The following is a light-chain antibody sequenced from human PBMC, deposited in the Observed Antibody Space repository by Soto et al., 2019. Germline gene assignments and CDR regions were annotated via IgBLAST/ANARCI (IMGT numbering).Light chain of an antibody. CDR3: TSYSSSTSPYV. CDR2: EVR. CDR1: NCDVGGYNY. J-gene: IGLJ1*01. Sequence: QSALTQPASVSGSPGQSITISCTGANCDVGGYNYVSWSHRHPGKAPEFMIYEVRNRPSGVSNRFSGSRSGNTASLTISGLQSEDEPDYSCTSYSSSTSPYVLGTATKLTVL. V-gene: IGLV2-14*01.